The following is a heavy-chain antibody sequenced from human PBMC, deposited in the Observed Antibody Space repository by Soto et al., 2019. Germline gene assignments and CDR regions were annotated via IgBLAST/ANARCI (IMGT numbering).Heavy chain of an antibody. D-gene: IGHD3-10*01. CDR2: ISATGGST. V-gene: IGHV3-23*01. Sequence: EVQLMESGGGLVQPGGSLRLSCAASGFTFDNYAMNWVRQAPGKGLEWVSGISATGGSTYYAASVRGRFGISRYNSKNTLDLQMNSLRAEDTAVYYCARSLDVFLWLGELLSLGFDSWGQGTLVTASS. CDR1: GFTFDNYA. CDR3: ARSLDVFLWLGELLSLGFDS. J-gene: IGHJ4*02.